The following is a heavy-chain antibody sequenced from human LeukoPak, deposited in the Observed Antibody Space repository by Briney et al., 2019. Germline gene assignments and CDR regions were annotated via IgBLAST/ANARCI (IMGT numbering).Heavy chain of an antibody. CDR3: VRSSYDSSLRFDDY. D-gene: IGHD3-22*01. CDR1: GYTFTAYY. V-gene: IGHV1-2*02. J-gene: IGHJ4*02. CDR2: LNPYSGDT. Sequence: ASVKVSFKASGYTFTAYYLHWVRQAPGQGLEWMGWLNPYSGDTNYAQNFQGRVTKTRDTSINTAYMELSRLRSDDTAVYYCVRSSYDSSLRFDDYWGQGTLVTVSS.